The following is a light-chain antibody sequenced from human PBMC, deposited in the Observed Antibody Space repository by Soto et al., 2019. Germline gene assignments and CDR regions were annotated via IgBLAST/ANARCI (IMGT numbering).Light chain of an antibody. V-gene: IGLV3-21*02. CDR2: DDS. CDR3: QLWDTSSDHFYV. CDR1: NIESKS. J-gene: IGLJ1*01. Sequence: SYELTQPPSVSVAPGQTARITCGENNIESKSVHWYQQKPGQAPVVVVYDDSDRPSGIPERFSGSNSGNTATLTISRVEAGDEADYYCQLWDTSSDHFYVFGTGTKLTVL.